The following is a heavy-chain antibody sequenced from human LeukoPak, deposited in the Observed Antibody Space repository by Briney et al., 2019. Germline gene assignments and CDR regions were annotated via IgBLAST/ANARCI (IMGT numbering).Heavy chain of an antibody. D-gene: IGHD4-17*01. V-gene: IGHV7-4-1*02. CDR2: INTNTGNP. CDR3: ARVILDYGDYGGGSRGPNWFDP. CDR1: GGTFSSYA. Sequence: GASVKVSCKASGGTFSSYAISWVRQAPGQGLEWMGWINTNTGNPTYAQGFTGRFVFSLDTSVSTAYLQISSLKAEDTAVYYCARVILDYGDYGGGSRGPNWFDPWGQGTLVTVSS. J-gene: IGHJ5*02.